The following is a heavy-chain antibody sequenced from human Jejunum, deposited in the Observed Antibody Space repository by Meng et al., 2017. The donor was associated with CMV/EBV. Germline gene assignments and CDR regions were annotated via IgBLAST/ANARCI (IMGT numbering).Heavy chain of an antibody. CDR1: GLNFSGST. CDR3: AKTITGNSGV. V-gene: IGHV3-30*04. Sequence: LSCAASGLNFSGSTLHWVRQAPDKGLEWVATISYDGSSKYYGDSVKGRVTISRDNSKNTLYLQMNSLRFEDTAVYYCAKTITGNSGVWGQGTLVTVSS. J-gene: IGHJ4*02. CDR2: ISYDGSSK. D-gene: IGHD5-12*01.